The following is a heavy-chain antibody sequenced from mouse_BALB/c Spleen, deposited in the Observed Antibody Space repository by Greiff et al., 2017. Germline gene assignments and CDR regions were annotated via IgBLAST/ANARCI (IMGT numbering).Heavy chain of an antibody. CDR3: ASGTGY. D-gene: IGHD4-1*01. V-gene: IGHV14-3*02. J-gene: IGHJ2*01. CDR1: GFNIKDTY. CDR2: IDPANGNT. Sequence: EVKLQESGAELVKPGASVKLSCTASGFNIKDTYMHWVKQRPEQGLEWIGRIDPANGNTKYDPKFQGKATITADTSSNTAYLQLSSLTSEDTAVYYCASGTGYWGQGTTLTVSS.